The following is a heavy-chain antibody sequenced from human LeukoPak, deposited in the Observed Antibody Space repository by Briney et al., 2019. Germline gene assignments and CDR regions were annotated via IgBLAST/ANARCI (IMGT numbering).Heavy chain of an antibody. D-gene: IGHD3-3*01. CDR2: IRYDGSNK. CDR1: GFTFSSYG. CDR3: ARAGRDYDFWSGYYKGDHFDY. V-gene: IGHV3-30*02. Sequence: GGSLRLSCAASGFTFSSYGMHWVRQAPGKGLEWVAFIRYDGSNKYYADSVKGRFTISRDNSKNTLYLQMNSLRAEDTAVYYCARAGRDYDFWSGYYKGDHFDYWGQGTLVTVSS. J-gene: IGHJ4*02.